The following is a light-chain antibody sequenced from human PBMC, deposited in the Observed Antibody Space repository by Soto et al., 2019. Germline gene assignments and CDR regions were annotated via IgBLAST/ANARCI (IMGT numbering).Light chain of an antibody. Sequence: QSVLTQPPSASGTPGQRVTISCSGSSSNIGSNTVNWYQQLPGTAPKLLIYSNNQRPSGVPDRFSGSKSGTSASLAISGLHSEDEADYYCAAWDDSLMGVFGGGTKLTVL. CDR3: AAWDDSLMGV. J-gene: IGLJ2*01. CDR1: SSNIGSNT. CDR2: SNN. V-gene: IGLV1-44*01.